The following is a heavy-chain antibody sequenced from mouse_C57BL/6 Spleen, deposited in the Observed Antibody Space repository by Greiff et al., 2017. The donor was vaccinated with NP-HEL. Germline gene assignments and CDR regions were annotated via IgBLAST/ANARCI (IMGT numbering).Heavy chain of an antibody. CDR1: GYTFTSYW. J-gene: IGHJ2*01. CDR2: IDPSDSET. CDR3: ARNSNFLDY. D-gene: IGHD4-1*01. V-gene: IGHV1-52*01. Sequence: QVQLQQSGAELVRPGSSVKLSCKASGYTFTSYWMHWVKQRPIQGLEWIGNIDPSDSETHYNQKFKDKATLTVDKSSSTAYMQLSSLTSEDSAVYYCARNSNFLDYWGQGTTLTVSS.